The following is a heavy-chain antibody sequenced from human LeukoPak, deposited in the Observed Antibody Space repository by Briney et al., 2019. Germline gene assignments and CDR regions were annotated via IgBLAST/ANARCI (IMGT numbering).Heavy chain of an antibody. J-gene: IGHJ3*02. CDR2: ISSSGSII. D-gene: IGHD3-10*01. CDR1: GFTFSDYY. Sequence: GGSLRLSCAASGFTFSDYYMSWIRQAPGKGLEWVSYISSSGSIIYYADSVKGRFTISRDNAKNSLYLQMNSLRAEDTAVYYCARDPALYYGSGSSTNDAFDIWGQGTMVTVSS. CDR3: ARDPALYYGSGSSTNDAFDI. V-gene: IGHV3-11*04.